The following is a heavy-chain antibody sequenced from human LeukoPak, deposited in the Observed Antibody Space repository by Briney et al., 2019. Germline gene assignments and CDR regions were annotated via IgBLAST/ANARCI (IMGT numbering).Heavy chain of an antibody. V-gene: IGHV3-30*04. CDR3: ARDSNSDFWSGYYTNYFDY. CDR2: ISHDGRNT. CDR1: GLSIADYT. J-gene: IGHJ4*02. Sequence: GGSLRLSCEASGLSIADYTMHWVRQAPGKGLEWVADISHDGRNTYYADSVKGRFTISRDNSKNTLYLQMNSLRTEDTAVYYCARDSNSDFWSGYYTNYFDYWGQGTLVTVSS. D-gene: IGHD3-3*01.